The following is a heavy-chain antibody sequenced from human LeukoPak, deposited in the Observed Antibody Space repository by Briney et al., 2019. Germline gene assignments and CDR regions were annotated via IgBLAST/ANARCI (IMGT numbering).Heavy chain of an antibody. V-gene: IGHV1-69*13. CDR2: IVPILGTP. CDR1: GVTFSTYA. Sequence: ASVKVSCKASGVTFSTYAISWVRQAPGQGLEWMGGIVPILGTPSYAQKFQGRVTITADETTSTAFMELSSLRADDTAVYYCASNLWFRGGDYWYFALWGRGTLVTVSS. CDR3: ASNLWFRGGDYWYFAL. J-gene: IGHJ2*01. D-gene: IGHD3-10*01.